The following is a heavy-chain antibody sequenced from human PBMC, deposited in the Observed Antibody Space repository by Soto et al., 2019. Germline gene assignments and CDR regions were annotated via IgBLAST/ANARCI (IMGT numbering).Heavy chain of an antibody. V-gene: IGHV4-39*01. D-gene: IGHD1-1*01. CDR3: VSGPGTTADY. CDR2: TYYTGST. Sequence: SETLSLTCTVSGGSISSTRYYWGWIRQPPGKGLEWIGTTYYTGSTYYNPSLKSRVTISVDMSKNQFSLKVRSVTAADTAVYYCVSGPGTTADYWGQGTLVTSPQ. J-gene: IGHJ4*02. CDR1: GGSISSTRYY.